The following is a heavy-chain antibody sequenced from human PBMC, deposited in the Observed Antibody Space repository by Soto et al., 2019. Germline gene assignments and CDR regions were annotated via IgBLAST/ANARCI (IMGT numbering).Heavy chain of an antibody. D-gene: IGHD6-13*01. V-gene: IGHV4-34*01. CDR1: GESFSGYY. Sequence: QVQLQQWGAGLLKPSETLSLTCAVYGESFSGYYWSWIRQPPGKGLEWIGEINHSGSTNYNPSLKSRVTISVDTSKNQFSLKLSSVTAAETAVYYCARSYGSSWYMTFDYWGQGTLVTVSS. J-gene: IGHJ4*02. CDR3: ARSYGSSWYMTFDY. CDR2: INHSGST.